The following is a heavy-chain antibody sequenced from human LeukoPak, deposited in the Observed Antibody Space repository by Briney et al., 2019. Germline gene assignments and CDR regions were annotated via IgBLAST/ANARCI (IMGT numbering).Heavy chain of an antibody. J-gene: IGHJ3*02. CDR1: GYSFTSYW. CDR3: ARLWASYYYDSSGPIDAFDI. CDR2: IYPGDSDT. D-gene: IGHD3-22*01. Sequence: GESLKISCKGSGYSFTSYWIGWVRPMPGKGLEWMGIIYPGDSDTRYSPSFQGQVTISADKSISTAYLQWSSLKASDTAMYYCARLWASYYYDSSGPIDAFDIWGQGTMVTVSS. V-gene: IGHV5-51*01.